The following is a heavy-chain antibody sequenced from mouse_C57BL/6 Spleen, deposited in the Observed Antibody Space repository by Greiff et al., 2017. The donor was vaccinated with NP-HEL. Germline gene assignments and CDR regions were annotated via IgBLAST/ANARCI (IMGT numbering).Heavy chain of an antibody. D-gene: IGHD1-1*01. CDR3: TRPLYYGSSSWFAY. V-gene: IGHV1-15*01. Sequence: QVQLKESGAELVRPGASVTLSCKASGYTFTDYEMHWVKQTPVHGLEWIGAIDPETGGTAYNQKFKGKAILTADKSSSTAYMELRSLTSEDSAVYYCTRPLYYGSSSWFAYWGQGTLVTVSA. CDR2: IDPETGGT. CDR1: GYTFTDYE. J-gene: IGHJ3*01.